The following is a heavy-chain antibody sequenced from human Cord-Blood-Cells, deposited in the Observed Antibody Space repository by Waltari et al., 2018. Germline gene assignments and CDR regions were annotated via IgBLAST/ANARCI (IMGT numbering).Heavy chain of an antibody. Sequence: EVQLVESGGGLVKPGGSLRLSCSASGFTFSNACLSGFLQAPGKGLEWVSRIKSKTDGGTTDYAAPVKGRFTISRDDSKNTLYLQMNSLKTEDTAVYYCTTAGTGDYYYYGMDVWGQGTTVTVSS. CDR1: GFTFSNAC. D-gene: IGHD3-10*01. V-gene: IGHV3-15*01. CDR3: TTAGTGDYYYYGMDV. J-gene: IGHJ6*02. CDR2: IKSKTDGGTT.